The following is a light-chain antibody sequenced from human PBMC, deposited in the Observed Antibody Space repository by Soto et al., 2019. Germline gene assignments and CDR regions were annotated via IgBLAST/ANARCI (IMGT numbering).Light chain of an antibody. V-gene: IGKV3-11*01. CDR3: QQRSNWPPRT. Sequence: EIVLTQSPATLSLSPGERATLSCRASQSISNYLVWYQQKPGQAPRLLIYDASNRATGIPARFSGSGSGTDFALTISSLEPEDFAIYYCQQRSNWPPRTCCGGTKVEIK. CDR2: DAS. CDR1: QSISNY. J-gene: IGKJ4*01.